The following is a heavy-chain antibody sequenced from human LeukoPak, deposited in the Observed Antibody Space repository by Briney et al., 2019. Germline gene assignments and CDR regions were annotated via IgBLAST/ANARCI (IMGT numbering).Heavy chain of an antibody. CDR3: ARARSAWFDP. CDR2: INHSGST. Sequence: SETLSLTCAVYGGSISGYYWSWIRQPPGKGLEWIGEINHSGSTNYNPSLKSRVTISVDTSKNQFSLKLSSVTAADTAVYYCARARSAWFDPWGQGTLATVSS. J-gene: IGHJ5*02. CDR1: GGSISGYY. V-gene: IGHV4-34*01. D-gene: IGHD3-3*01.